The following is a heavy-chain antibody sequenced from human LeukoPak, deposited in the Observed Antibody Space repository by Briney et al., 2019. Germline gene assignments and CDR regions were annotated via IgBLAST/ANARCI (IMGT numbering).Heavy chain of an antibody. CDR2: MSSGTSHPDYV. CDR3: ARPSVNDYADFQH. Sequence: GGSLRLSCVASGLTFSSYNMHWVRQAPGKGLEWVSSMSSGTSHPDYVHYSESVKGRFTISRDNAKNSLFLHMSSLRDEDTAVYYCARPSVNDYADFQHWGQGALVTVSS. CDR1: GLTFSSYN. J-gene: IGHJ1*01. V-gene: IGHV3-21*06. D-gene: IGHD4-17*01.